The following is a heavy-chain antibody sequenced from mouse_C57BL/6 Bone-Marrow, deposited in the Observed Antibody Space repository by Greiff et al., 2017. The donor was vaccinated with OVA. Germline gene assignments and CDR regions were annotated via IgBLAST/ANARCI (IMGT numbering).Heavy chain of an antibody. D-gene: IGHD1-1*01. Sequence: EVKLMESGGGLVQPGGSLSLSCAASGFTFTDYYMSWVRQPPGKALEWLGFIRNKANGYTTEYSASVKGRFTISRDNSQSILYLQMNALRAEDSATYYCARSYGSWFAYWGQGTLVTVSA. CDR1: GFTFTDYY. CDR2: IRNKANGYTT. V-gene: IGHV7-3*01. J-gene: IGHJ3*01. CDR3: ARSYGSWFAY.